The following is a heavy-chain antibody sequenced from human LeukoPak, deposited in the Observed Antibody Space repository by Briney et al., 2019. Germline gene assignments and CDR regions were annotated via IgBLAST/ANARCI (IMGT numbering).Heavy chain of an antibody. V-gene: IGHV1-2*02. CDR2: INPNSGGT. D-gene: IGHD3-10*01. CDR3: AREQSYGSGKDY. J-gene: IGHJ4*02. Sequence: ASVKVSCKASGYTFTGYYMHWVRQAPGQGLEWMGWINPNSGGTNYAQKFQGRVTMTRDTSISTAYMELSRLRSDDAAVYYCAREQSYGSGKDYWGQGTLVTVSS. CDR1: GYTFTGYY.